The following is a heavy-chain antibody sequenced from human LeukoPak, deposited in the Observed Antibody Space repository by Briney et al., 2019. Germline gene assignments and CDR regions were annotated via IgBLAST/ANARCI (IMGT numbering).Heavy chain of an antibody. Sequence: SETLSLTCTVSGGSISSYYWSWIRQPPGKGLEWIGYIYYSGSTNYSPSLKSRVTISVDTSKNQFSLKLSSVTAADTAVYYCARHGPPTVTQASLFDYWGQGTLVTVSS. V-gene: IGHV4-59*08. CDR3: ARHGPPTVTQASLFDY. D-gene: IGHD4-17*01. J-gene: IGHJ4*02. CDR2: IYYSGST. CDR1: GGSISSYY.